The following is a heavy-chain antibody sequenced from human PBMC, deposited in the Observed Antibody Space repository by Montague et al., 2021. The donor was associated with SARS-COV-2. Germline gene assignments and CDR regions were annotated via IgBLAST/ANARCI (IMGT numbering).Heavy chain of an antibody. CDR1: GGSISGYY. CDR2: TFVGAST. J-gene: IGHJ5*01. Sequence: SETLSLTCSVSGGSISGYYWSWVRQPAGKRLEWIGRTFVGASTDYNPSLMSRFSLSGDKSKNQFSLKVTSVTAADAAIYYCARGMAPEGRWFDSWGHGMLVTVSS. CDR3: ARGMAPEGRWFDS. V-gene: IGHV4-4*07. D-gene: IGHD2-2*01.